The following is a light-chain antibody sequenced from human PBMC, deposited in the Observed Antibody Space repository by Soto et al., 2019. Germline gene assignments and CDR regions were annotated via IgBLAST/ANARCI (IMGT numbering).Light chain of an antibody. CDR3: GSWDSSLSAYV. J-gene: IGLJ1*01. CDR2: DDN. Sequence: SALTQPPSVSAAPGRKVTISGSGSSSNIGGNSVSWYQQLAGTAPKLLIYDDNKRPSGIPDRFSGSKSGTSATLGITGFQTGDEADYYCGSWDSSLSAYVFGTGTKVTVL. V-gene: IGLV1-51*01. CDR1: SSNIGGNS.